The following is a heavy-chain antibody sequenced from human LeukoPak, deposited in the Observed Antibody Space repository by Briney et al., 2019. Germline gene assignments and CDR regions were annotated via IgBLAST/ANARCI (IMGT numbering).Heavy chain of an antibody. CDR3: ARLLAAAGTDYYYYMDV. Sequence: SETLSLTCAVYGGSFSGYYWSWIRQPPGKGLEWIGEINHSGSTNYNPSLKSRVTISVDTSKNQFSLKLSSVTAADTAVYYCARLLAAAGTDYYYYMDVWGKGTTVTVSS. CDR2: INHSGST. J-gene: IGHJ6*03. CDR1: GGSFSGYY. V-gene: IGHV4-34*01. D-gene: IGHD6-13*01.